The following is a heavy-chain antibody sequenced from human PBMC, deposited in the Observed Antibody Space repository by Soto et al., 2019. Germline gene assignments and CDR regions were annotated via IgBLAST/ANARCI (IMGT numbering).Heavy chain of an antibody. V-gene: IGHV4-39*01. Sequence: PSETLSLTCTVSGGSISSSSYYWGWIRQPPGKGLEWIGSIYYSGSTYYNTSLKSRVTISVDTSKKQLSLKLSSVTAADTAVYYCARVKITIFGVVILYYYYYGMDVWGQGTTVTVSS. CDR3: ARVKITIFGVVILYYYYYGMDV. CDR1: GGSISSSSYY. D-gene: IGHD3-3*01. J-gene: IGHJ6*02. CDR2: IYYSGST.